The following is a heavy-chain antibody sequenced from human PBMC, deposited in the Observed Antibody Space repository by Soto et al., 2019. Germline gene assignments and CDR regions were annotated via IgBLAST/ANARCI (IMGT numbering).Heavy chain of an antibody. Sequence: PGGSLRLSCAASGFTFSSYSMNWVRQAPGKGLEWVSYISSSSSTIYYADSVKGRFTISRDNAKNSLYLQMNSLRAEDTAVYYCARLRTSRIKDDPNWFDPWGQGTLVTVSS. CDR3: ARLRTSRIKDDPNWFDP. J-gene: IGHJ5*02. V-gene: IGHV3-48*01. D-gene: IGHD2-2*01. CDR2: ISSSSSTI. CDR1: GFTFSSYS.